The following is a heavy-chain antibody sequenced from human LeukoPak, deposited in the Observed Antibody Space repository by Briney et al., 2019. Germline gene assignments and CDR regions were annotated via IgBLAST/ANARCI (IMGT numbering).Heavy chain of an antibody. CDR3: ARDRGTDAFDI. CDR1: GYTFTSYG. J-gene: IGHJ3*02. D-gene: IGHD2-15*01. V-gene: IGHV1-46*01. CDR2: INPSGGST. Sequence: ASVKVSCKASGYTFTSYGISWVRQAPGQGLEWMGIINPSGGSTSYAQKFQGRVTMTRDTSTSTVYMELSSLRSEDTAVYYCARDRGTDAFDIWGQGTMVTVSS.